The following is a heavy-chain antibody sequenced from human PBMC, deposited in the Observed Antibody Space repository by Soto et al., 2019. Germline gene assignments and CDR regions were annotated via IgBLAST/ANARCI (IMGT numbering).Heavy chain of an antibody. Sequence: ASVKVSCKASGYTFTSYGISWVRQAPGQGLEWMGWISAYNGNTNYAQKLQGRVTMTTDTPTSTAYMELRSLRSDDTAVYYCARDYVELEWYLERPDYYYGMDVWGQGTTVTVSS. CDR2: ISAYNGNT. J-gene: IGHJ6*02. V-gene: IGHV1-18*01. D-gene: IGHD3-3*01. CDR3: ARDYVELEWYLERPDYYYGMDV. CDR1: GYTFTSYG.